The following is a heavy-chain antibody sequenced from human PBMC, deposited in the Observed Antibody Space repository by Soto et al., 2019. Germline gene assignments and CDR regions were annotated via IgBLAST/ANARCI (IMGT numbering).Heavy chain of an antibody. Sequence: EVQLVESGGGLIQPGGSLRLSCAASGFTFSSNYMSWVRQAPGKGLEWVSVIYSGGSTYYADSVKGRFTISRDNSKNTLYLQMNSLRAEDTAVYYCARDVAGVRGYYYYGMDVWGQGTTVTVSS. CDR1: GFTFSSNY. D-gene: IGHD6-19*01. CDR2: IYSGGST. V-gene: IGHV3-53*01. CDR3: ARDVAGVRGYYYYGMDV. J-gene: IGHJ6*02.